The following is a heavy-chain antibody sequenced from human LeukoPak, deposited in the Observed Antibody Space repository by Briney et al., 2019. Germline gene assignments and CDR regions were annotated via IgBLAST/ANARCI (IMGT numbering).Heavy chain of an antibody. CDR2: IYTSGST. CDR3: ARDREGYCSGGSCQLYYFDY. J-gene: IGHJ4*02. D-gene: IGHD2-15*01. CDR1: GGSISSYY. V-gene: IGHV4-4*07. Sequence: TSETLSLTCTVSGGSISSYYWSWIRQPPGKGLEWIGRIYTSGSTNYNPSLKSRVTMSVDTSKNQFSLKLSSVTAADTAVYYCARDREGYCSGGSCQLYYFDYWGQGTLVTVSS.